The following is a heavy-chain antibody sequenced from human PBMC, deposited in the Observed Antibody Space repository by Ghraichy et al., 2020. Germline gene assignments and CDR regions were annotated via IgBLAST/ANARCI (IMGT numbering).Heavy chain of an antibody. D-gene: IGHD7-27*01. V-gene: IGHV4-59*01. J-gene: IGHJ6*03. CDR2: IYYSGST. CDR1: GGSISSYY. CDR3: AREIGFEGETGGNYYYYYMDV. Sequence: SETLSLTCTVSGGSISSYYWSWIRQPPGKGLEWIGYIYYSGSTNYNPSLKSRVTISVDTSKNQFSLKLSSVTAADTAVYYCAREIGFEGETGGNYYYYYMDVWGKGTTVTVSS.